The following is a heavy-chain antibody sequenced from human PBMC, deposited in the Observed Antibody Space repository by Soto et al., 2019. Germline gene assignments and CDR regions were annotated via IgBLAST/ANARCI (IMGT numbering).Heavy chain of an antibody. V-gene: IGHV4-34*01. J-gene: IGHJ4*02. CDR3: ARVHSGYDWGLDY. CDR1: GGSFSGYY. CDR2: INHSGST. D-gene: IGHD5-12*01. Sequence: QVQLQQWGAGLLKPSETLSLTCAVYGGSFSGYYWSWIRQPPGKGLEWIGEINHSGSTNYNPSLKRRVTISVDTSKNQFSLKLSSVTAADTAVYYCARVHSGYDWGLDYWGQGTLVTVSS.